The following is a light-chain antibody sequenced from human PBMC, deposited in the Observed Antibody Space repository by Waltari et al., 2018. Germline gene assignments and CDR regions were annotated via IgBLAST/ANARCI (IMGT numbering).Light chain of an antibody. V-gene: IGLV2-11*01. J-gene: IGLJ3*02. CDR1: RSDVGGYNY. Sequence: QSALTQPRSVSGSPGQSVPISCTVTRSDVGGYNYVSWYQQHPGKAPNLMIYDVRKRPSGVPDRFSGSKSGNTASLTISGLQAEDEADYYCCSYAGSYTFEVFGGGTKLTVL. CDR2: DVR. CDR3: CSYAGSYTFEV.